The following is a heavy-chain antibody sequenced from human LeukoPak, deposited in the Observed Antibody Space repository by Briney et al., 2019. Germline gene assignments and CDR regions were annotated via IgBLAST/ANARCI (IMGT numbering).Heavy chain of an antibody. CDR1: GFTFSDAL. D-gene: IGHD6-19*01. CDR3: AKDPSIAVAGLFDY. J-gene: IGHJ4*02. Sequence: GGSLRLSCAASGFTFSDALMSWVRQAPGKGLEWVGRIKSKTDGGTTDYAAPVKGRFTISRDNSKNTLYLQMNSLRAEDTAVYYCAKDPSIAVAGLFDYWGQGTLVTVSS. CDR2: IKSKTDGGTT. V-gene: IGHV3-15*01.